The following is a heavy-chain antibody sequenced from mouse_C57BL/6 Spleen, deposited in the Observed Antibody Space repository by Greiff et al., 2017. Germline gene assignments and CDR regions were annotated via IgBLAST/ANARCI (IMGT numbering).Heavy chain of an antibody. Sequence: QVQLQQSGAELVKPGASVKVSCKASGYTFTSYWMHWVKQRPGQGLEWIGRIHPSDSDTNYNQKFKGKATLTVDKSSSTAYMQLSSLTSEDSAVYYCAIALSYYSNPYAMDYWGQGTSVTVSS. D-gene: IGHD2-5*01. J-gene: IGHJ4*01. CDR1: GYTFTSYW. CDR2: IHPSDSDT. CDR3: AIALSYYSNPYAMDY. V-gene: IGHV1-74*01.